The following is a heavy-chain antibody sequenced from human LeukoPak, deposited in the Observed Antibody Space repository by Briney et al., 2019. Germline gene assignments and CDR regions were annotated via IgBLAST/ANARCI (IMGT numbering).Heavy chain of an antibody. CDR1: GGSISSSNW. V-gene: IGHV4-4*02. Sequence: SGTLSLTCAVSGGSISSSNWWSWVRQPPGKGLEWIGEIYHSGSTNYNPSLKSRVTISVDKSKNQFSLKLSSVTAADTAVYYCARGYSSSWYPGMYYFDYGGRGTLVTVSS. CDR2: IYHSGST. CDR3: ARGYSSSWYPGMYYFDY. J-gene: IGHJ4*02. D-gene: IGHD6-13*01.